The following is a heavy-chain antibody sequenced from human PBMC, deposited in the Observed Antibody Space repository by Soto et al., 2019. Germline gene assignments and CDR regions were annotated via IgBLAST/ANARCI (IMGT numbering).Heavy chain of an antibody. CDR2: INKDGGEK. D-gene: IGHD1-26*01. CDR1: GFRLSRTW. J-gene: IGHJ4*02. V-gene: IGHV3-7*03. Sequence: VGSLRLSCAAFGFRLSRTWNNWVRQAPGKWLGWVANINKDGGEKSYVDTMKSQFSISRDKTQNTLHLQLNSLRVDDAAVSLCATDQWELDYWGQGTLVTVSS. CDR3: ATDQWELDY.